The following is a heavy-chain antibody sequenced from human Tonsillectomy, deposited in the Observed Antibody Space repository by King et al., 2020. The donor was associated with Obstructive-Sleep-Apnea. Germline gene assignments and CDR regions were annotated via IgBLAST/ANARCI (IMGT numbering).Heavy chain of an antibody. CDR1: GCSISIGGYS. CDR2: IYYNGNT. CDR3: ARGGHYFDY. J-gene: IGHJ4*02. Sequence: VQLQESGPGLVKPSHTLSLTCAFSGCSISIGGYSWCWIRQPPGKGLEWIGYIYYNGNTSYNLSIKSRVTISIDNSKNQFSLKLTSVTAADTAVYFCARGGHYFDYWGQGTLITVSS. V-gene: IGHV4-30-4*07.